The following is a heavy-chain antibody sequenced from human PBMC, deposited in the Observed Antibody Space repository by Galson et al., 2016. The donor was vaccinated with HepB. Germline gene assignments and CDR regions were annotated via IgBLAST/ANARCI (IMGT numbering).Heavy chain of an antibody. Sequence: SLRLSCAVSTVSLNNYEMNWVRLAPGKGLEWISFIGRSGTLTYYADSVKGRFTISRDNAGNSVNLQMNSLRADDTALYYCVAVRAEYSGAFKRKRRSDPQNDIWGQGTMVTVSS. J-gene: IGHJ3*02. D-gene: IGHD5-12*01. CDR3: VAVRAEYSGAFKRKRRSDPQNDI. CDR2: IGRSGTLT. V-gene: IGHV3-48*03. CDR1: TVSLNNYE.